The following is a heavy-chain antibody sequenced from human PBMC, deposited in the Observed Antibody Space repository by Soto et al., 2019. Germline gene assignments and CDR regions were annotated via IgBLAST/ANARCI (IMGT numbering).Heavy chain of an antibody. D-gene: IGHD3-3*01. Sequence: EVQLLESGGGLVQPGESLRLSCAASGFTFGNYAMIWVHQAPGKGPEWVSGISGSGTNTYYADSVDGRFTISRDNSNNALYLQRNILRAEDRAVYYCAKAQGGRGITIFLAGGGEYAMDVWGQGTTVTVSS. J-gene: IGHJ6*02. CDR3: AKAQGGRGITIFLAGGGEYAMDV. CDR1: GFTFGNYA. CDR2: ISGSGTNT. V-gene: IGHV3-23*01.